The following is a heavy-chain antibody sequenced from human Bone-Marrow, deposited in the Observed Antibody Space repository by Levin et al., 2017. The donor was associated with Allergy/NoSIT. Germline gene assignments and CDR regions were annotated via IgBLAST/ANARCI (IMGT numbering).Heavy chain of an antibody. J-gene: IGHJ5*02. CDR3: ARVDGRNWFDT. V-gene: IGHV4-31*03. CDR1: GASITTGGFY. D-gene: IGHD5-24*01. Sequence: SETLSLTCTVSGASITTGGFYWSWLRQFPGTGLEFLGYIYHTGNTDYNPSLKSRLTLSVDTSKNQFSLNLTSVRAADTAVYYCARVDGRNWFDTWGQGTLVTVSS. CDR2: IYHTGNT.